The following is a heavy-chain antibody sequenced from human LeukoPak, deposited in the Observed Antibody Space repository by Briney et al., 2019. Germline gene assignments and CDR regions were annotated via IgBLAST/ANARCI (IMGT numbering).Heavy chain of an antibody. CDR1: GGSISSYY. Sequence: KPSEALSLTCTVSGGSISSYYWSWIRQPPGKGLEWIGYIYYSGSTNYNPSLKSRVTISVDTSKNQFSLKLSSVTAADTAVYYCARDGRINGMDVWGQGTTVTVSS. CDR2: IYYSGST. J-gene: IGHJ6*02. V-gene: IGHV4-59*01. CDR3: ARDGRINGMDV. D-gene: IGHD1-14*01.